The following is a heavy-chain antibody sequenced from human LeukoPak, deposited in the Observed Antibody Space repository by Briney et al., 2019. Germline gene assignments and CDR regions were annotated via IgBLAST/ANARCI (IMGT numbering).Heavy chain of an antibody. Sequence: SETLSLTCTVSGGSISSSSYYWGWLRPPPGKGLEWIATVYYTGSTYYNPSLKSRVTISVDTSENQFSLKLSSVTAADTAVYYCARQSARTPRGGGCFDNWGQGTLVTVSS. CDR2: VYYTGST. CDR3: ARQSARTPRGGGCFDN. V-gene: IGHV4-39*01. J-gene: IGHJ4*02. D-gene: IGHD3-16*01. CDR1: GGSISSSSYY.